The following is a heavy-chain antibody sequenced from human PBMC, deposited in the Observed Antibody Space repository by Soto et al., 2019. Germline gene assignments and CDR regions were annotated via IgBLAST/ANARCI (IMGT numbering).Heavy chain of an antibody. CDR3: AREPPPNCGGDCYSDAFDI. Sequence: ASVKVSCKASGYTFTGYYMHWVRQAPGQGLEWMGWTNPNSGGTNYAQKFQGRVTMTRDTSISTAYMELSRLRSDDTAVYYCAREPPPNCGGDCYSDAFDIWGQGTMVTVSS. V-gene: IGHV1-2*02. D-gene: IGHD2-21*02. CDR1: GYTFTGYY. J-gene: IGHJ3*02. CDR2: TNPNSGGT.